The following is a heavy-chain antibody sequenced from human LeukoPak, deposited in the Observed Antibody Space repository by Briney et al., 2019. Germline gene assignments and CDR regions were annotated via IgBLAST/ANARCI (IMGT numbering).Heavy chain of an antibody. J-gene: IGHJ6*02. CDR1: RFTFSSYG. CDR2: IWYDGSNK. D-gene: IGHD3-10*01. CDR3: ARSHGSGSYSYYYYGMDV. V-gene: IGHV3-33*01. Sequence: PGGSLRLSCAASRFTFSSYGMHWVRQAPGKGLEWVAVIWYDGSNKYYADSVKGRFTISRDNSKNTLYLQMNSLRAEDTAVYYCARSHGSGSYSYYYYGMDVWGQGTTVTVSS.